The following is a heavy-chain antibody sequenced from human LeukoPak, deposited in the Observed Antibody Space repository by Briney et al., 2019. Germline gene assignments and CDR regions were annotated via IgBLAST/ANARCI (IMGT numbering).Heavy chain of an antibody. Sequence: GGSLRLSCAASGFTFSSYWMHWVRQAPGKGLVWVSRIISDGSSTSYADSVKGRFTISRDNAKNTLYLQMNSLRAEDTAVYFCARLPGATSGAFDAWGQGTMVTVSS. D-gene: IGHD1-26*01. V-gene: IGHV3-74*01. CDR3: ARLPGATSGAFDA. J-gene: IGHJ3*01. CDR1: GFTFSSYW. CDR2: IISDGSST.